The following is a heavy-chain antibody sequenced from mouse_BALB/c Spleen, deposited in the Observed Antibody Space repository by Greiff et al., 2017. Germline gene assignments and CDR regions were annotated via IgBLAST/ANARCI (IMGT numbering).Heavy chain of an antibody. CDR2: ISDGGSYT. Sequence: EVQGVESGGGLVKPGGSLKLSCAASGFTFSDYYMYWVRQTPEKRLEWVATISDGGSYTYYPDSVKGRFTISRDNAKNTLYLQMSSLKSEDTAMYYCARDVDFDYWGQGTTLTVSS. CDR1: GFTFSDYY. CDR3: ARDVDFDY. V-gene: IGHV5-4*02. J-gene: IGHJ2*01.